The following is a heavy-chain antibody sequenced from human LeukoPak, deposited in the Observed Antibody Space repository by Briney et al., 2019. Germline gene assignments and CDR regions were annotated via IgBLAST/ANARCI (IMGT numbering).Heavy chain of an antibody. CDR1: GFTFSSYW. J-gene: IGHJ6*02. Sequence: GGSLRLSCAASGFTFSSYWMSWVRQAPWKGLEWVANIKQDGSEKYYVDSVKGRFTISRDNAKNSLYLQMNSLRAEDTAVYYCAREGYCSGGSCYSVDYYGMDVWGQGTTVTVSS. CDR2: IKQDGSEK. V-gene: IGHV3-7*01. D-gene: IGHD2-15*01. CDR3: AREGYCSGGSCYSVDYYGMDV.